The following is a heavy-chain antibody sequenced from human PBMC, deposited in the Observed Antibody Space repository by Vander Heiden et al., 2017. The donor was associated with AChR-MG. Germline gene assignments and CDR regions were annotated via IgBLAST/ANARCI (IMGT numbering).Heavy chain of an antibody. Sequence: QITLKESGPTLVKPTQTLRLTCTFSGFSLDTHGVGVAWIRQTPGKALEWLAAIYWDDDKRYSPSRMSMLDITKDTSKNQVVLTLTNMDRVETGTYFCAHRRAIGVASTSGEWFDPWGPGTLVTVSS. CDR2: IYWDDDK. CDR3: AHRRAIGVASTSGEWFDP. J-gene: IGHJ5*02. D-gene: IGHD6-19*01. CDR1: GFSLDTHGVG. V-gene: IGHV2-5*02.